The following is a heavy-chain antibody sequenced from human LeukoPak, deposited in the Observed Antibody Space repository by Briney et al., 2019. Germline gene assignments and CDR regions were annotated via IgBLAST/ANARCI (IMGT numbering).Heavy chain of an antibody. Sequence: SVKVSCKACGGTFSSYAISWVRQAPGQGLEWMGRIIPIFGTANYAQKFQGRVTITTDESTSTAYMELSSLRSEDTAVYYCATNRDCSGGSCYPYYYYYMDVWGKGTTVTVSS. CDR2: IIPIFGTA. D-gene: IGHD2-15*01. CDR1: GGTFSSYA. CDR3: ATNRDCSGGSCYPYYYYYMDV. J-gene: IGHJ6*03. V-gene: IGHV1-69*05.